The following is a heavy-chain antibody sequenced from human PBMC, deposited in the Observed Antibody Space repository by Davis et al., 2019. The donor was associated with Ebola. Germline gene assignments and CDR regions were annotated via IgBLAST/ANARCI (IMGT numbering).Heavy chain of an antibody. D-gene: IGHD1-1*01. Sequence: MPGGSLRLSCTVSGGSISGYYWSWIRQPPGKGLEWNGEINHSGSTNYNPSLKSRVTISVDTSKNQFSLKLSSVTAADTAVYYCARWGGTDFDYWGQGTLVTVSS. J-gene: IGHJ4*02. CDR1: GGSISGYY. V-gene: IGHV4-34*01. CDR2: INHSGST. CDR3: ARWGGTDFDY.